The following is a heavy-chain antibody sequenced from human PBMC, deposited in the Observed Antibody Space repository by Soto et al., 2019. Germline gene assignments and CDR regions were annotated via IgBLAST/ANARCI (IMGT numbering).Heavy chain of an antibody. CDR2: ISAYNGNT. CDR3: ARVVLRSWSLGCCWFDP. CDR1: GYTFTIYG. Sequence: SVKVSCKASGYTFTIYGISWVRQAPGQGLEWMGWISAYNGNTNYAQKLQGRVTMTTDTSTSTAYMELRSLRSDDTAVYYCARVVLRSWSLGCCWFDPWGQGILVTVS. D-gene: IGHD3-3*01. J-gene: IGHJ5*02. V-gene: IGHV1-18*01.